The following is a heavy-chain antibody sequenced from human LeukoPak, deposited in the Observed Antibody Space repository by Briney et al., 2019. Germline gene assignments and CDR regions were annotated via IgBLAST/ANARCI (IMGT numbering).Heavy chain of an antibody. CDR1: GFTFSSYG. Sequence: GGSLRLXCAASGFTFSSYGMHWVRLAPGKGLEWVAFIRYDGSNKYYADSVKGRFTISRDNSKNTLYLQMNSLRAEDTAVYYCAKDIAAGTDWFDPWGQGTLVTVSS. CDR2: IRYDGSNK. J-gene: IGHJ5*02. D-gene: IGHD6-13*01. V-gene: IGHV3-30*02. CDR3: AKDIAAGTDWFDP.